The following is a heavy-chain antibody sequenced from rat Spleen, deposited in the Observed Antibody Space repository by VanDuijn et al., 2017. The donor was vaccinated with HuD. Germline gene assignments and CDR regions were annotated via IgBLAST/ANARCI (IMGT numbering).Heavy chain of an antibody. CDR1: GFSLSNYS. V-gene: IGHV2-45*01. J-gene: IGHJ4*01. Sequence: QVQLMESGPGLVQPSETLSLTCTVSGFSLSNYSVHWVRQPPGKGLEWVGVMWRSGSTEYNSALKSRLSISRDTSKNQIFLKMNSLQTEDTAIYYCTRAPGKGYVMDAWGQGTAVTVSS. CDR2: MWRSGST. D-gene: IGHD5-1*01. CDR3: TRAPGKGYVMDA.